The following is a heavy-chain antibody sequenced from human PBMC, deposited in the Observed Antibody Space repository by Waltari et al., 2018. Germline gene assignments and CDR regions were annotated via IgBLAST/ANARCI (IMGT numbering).Heavy chain of an antibody. J-gene: IGHJ4*02. Sequence: EVQLLESGGGLVQPGGSLRLSCAASGFTFSSYAMSWVRQAPGKGLEWVSAIRGSGGSTYYADSVKGRFTISRDKSKNTLYLQMNSLRAEDTAVYYCANTPLLEWLYFDYWGQGTLVTVSS. V-gene: IGHV3-23*01. CDR1: GFTFSSYA. CDR2: IRGSGGST. D-gene: IGHD3-3*01. CDR3: ANTPLLEWLYFDY.